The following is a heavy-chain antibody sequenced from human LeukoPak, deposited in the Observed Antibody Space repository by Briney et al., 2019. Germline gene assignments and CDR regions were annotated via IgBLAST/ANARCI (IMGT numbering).Heavy chain of an antibody. CDR2: IIPIFGTA. Sequence: GASVKVSCKASGGTFSSYAISWVRQAPGQGLEWMGGIIPIFGTANYAQKFQGRVTITADESTSTAYMELSSLRAEDTAVYYCARVYCSSTSCPRPPYYYYYYMDVWGKGTTVTVSS. V-gene: IGHV1-69*13. CDR1: GGTFSSYA. CDR3: ARVYCSSTSCPRPPYYYYYYMDV. D-gene: IGHD2-2*01. J-gene: IGHJ6*03.